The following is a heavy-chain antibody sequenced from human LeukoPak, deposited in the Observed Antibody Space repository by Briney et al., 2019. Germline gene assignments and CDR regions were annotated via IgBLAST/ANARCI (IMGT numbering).Heavy chain of an antibody. D-gene: IGHD3-22*01. V-gene: IGHV3-48*01. CDR1: GFTFSSYS. J-gene: IGHJ4*02. Sequence: GGSLRLSCAASGFTFSSYSMNWVRQAPGKGLEWVSYISSSSSTIYYADSVKGRFTISRDNAKNSLYLQMNSLRAEDTAVYYCARHRRYYYDSSGYRYWGQGTLVTVSS. CDR2: ISSSSSTI. CDR3: ARHRRYYYDSSGYRY.